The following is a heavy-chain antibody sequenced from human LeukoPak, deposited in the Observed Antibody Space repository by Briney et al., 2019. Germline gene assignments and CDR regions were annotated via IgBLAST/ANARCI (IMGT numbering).Heavy chain of an antibody. V-gene: IGHV3-23*01. D-gene: IGHD3-22*01. CDR1: GFTFSSYA. CDR3: ARDFDYDSSGYSF. Sequence: PGGSLRLSCAASGFTFSSYAMSWVRQAPGKGLEWVSAISGSGGSTYYADSVKGRFTISRDNSKNTLYLQMNSLRAEDTAVYYCARDFDYDSSGYSFWGQGTLVTVSS. J-gene: IGHJ4*02. CDR2: ISGSGGST.